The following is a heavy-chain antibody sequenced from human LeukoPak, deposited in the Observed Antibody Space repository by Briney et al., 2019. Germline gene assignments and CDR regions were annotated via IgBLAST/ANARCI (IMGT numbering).Heavy chain of an antibody. Sequence: SVKVSCKASGATFRSYAISWVRQAPGQGLEWLGGIIPIFGTANYAQKFQGRVTITADESTSTAYMELSSLRSEDTAVYYCARGVSDFWSGYYPYYFDYWGQGTLVTVSS. CDR2: IIPIFGTA. V-gene: IGHV1-69*01. D-gene: IGHD3-3*01. CDR1: GATFRSYA. CDR3: ARGVSDFWSGYYPYYFDY. J-gene: IGHJ4*02.